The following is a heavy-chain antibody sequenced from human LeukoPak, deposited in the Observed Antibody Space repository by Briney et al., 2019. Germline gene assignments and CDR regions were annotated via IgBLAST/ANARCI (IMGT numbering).Heavy chain of an antibody. V-gene: IGHV3-7*01. CDR1: GFTFSSYW. CDR3: ARSGIAVAKDDAFDI. Sequence: GGSLRLSCAASGFTFSSYWMSWVRQAPGKGLEWVANIKQDGSEKYYVDSVKGRFTISRDNAKNSLYLQMNSLRAEDTAVYYCARSGIAVAKDDAFDIWGQGTMVTVSS. CDR2: IKQDGSEK. D-gene: IGHD6-19*01. J-gene: IGHJ3*02.